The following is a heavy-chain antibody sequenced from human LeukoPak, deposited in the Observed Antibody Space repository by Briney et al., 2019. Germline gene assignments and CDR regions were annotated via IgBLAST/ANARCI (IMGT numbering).Heavy chain of an antibody. V-gene: IGHV1-69*13. J-gene: IGHJ3*02. CDR2: IIPIFGTA. Sequence: EASVKVSCKASGGTFSSYAISWVRQAPGQGLEWMGGIIPIFGTANYAQKFQGRVTITADESTSTAYMELSSLRSEDTAVYYCARDRRGAFDIWGQGTMVTVSS. CDR1: GGTFSSYA. D-gene: IGHD5-24*01. CDR3: ARDRRGAFDI.